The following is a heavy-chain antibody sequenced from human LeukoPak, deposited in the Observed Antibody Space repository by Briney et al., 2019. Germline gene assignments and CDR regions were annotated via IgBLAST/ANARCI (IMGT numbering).Heavy chain of an antibody. CDR2: IYYSGST. J-gene: IGHJ4*02. CDR1: GVSISSYY. CDR3: ASLYYYDSSGYYILLS. D-gene: IGHD3-22*01. Sequence: PSETLSLTCTVSGVSISSYYWSWLRQPPGKGLEWIGYIYYSGSTNYNPSLKSRVTISVDTSKNQFYLKLSSVAAADTGVYYCASLYYYDSSGYYILLSWGQGSLVAVSS. V-gene: IGHV4-59*01.